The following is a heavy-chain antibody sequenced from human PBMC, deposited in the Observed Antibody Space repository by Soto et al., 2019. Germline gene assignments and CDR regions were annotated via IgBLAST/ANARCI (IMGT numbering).Heavy chain of an antibody. D-gene: IGHD3-16*01. Sequence: QVQLQESGPGLVKPSETLSLTCTVSGGSVNSGSYFWSCIRQTPGKGLEWIGYVYYTGRTSYKPSLKSRVTISADTSKNQVSLMLTSVTAADTALYSCARDYAYFDHWGQGILVTVSS. V-gene: IGHV4-61*01. CDR1: GGSVNSGSYF. J-gene: IGHJ4*02. CDR3: ARDYAYFDH. CDR2: VYYTGRT.